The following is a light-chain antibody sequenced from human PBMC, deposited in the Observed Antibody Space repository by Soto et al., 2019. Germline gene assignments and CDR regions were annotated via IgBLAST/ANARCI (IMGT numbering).Light chain of an antibody. J-gene: IGKJ2*01. Sequence: DLQMTPSPSTLSASVGDRVTITCRASQSISDWLAWYQQRSGKAPKLLIYKASSLQSGVPPRFSGSGSGTEFTLTISSLQPDDFATYYCQQYNRFPYTFGQGTKLEIK. CDR1: QSISDW. CDR3: QQYNRFPYT. V-gene: IGKV1-5*03. CDR2: KAS.